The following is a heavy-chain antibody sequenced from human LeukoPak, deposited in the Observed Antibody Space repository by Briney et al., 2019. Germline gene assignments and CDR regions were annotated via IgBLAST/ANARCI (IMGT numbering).Heavy chain of an antibody. CDR3: ARGGSSWPYNWFDP. CDR2: INSDGSST. J-gene: IGHJ5*02. V-gene: IGHV3-74*01. CDR1: GFTFSSYW. Sequence: GGSLRLSCAASGFTFSSYWMHWVRQAPGKGLVWVSRINSDGSSTSYADSVKGRFTISRDNAKNTLYLQMNSLRAEDTAVYYCARGGSSWPYNWFDPWGQGTLVTVSS. D-gene: IGHD6-13*01.